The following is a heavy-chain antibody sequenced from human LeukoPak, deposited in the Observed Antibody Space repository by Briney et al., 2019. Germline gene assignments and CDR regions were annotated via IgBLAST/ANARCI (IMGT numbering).Heavy chain of an antibody. J-gene: IGHJ4*02. CDR1: GGSISSSNYY. CDR2: IYYSGST. Sequence: SETLSLTCTVSGGSISSSNYYWAWIRQPPGKGLEWIGTIYYSGSTYYNPSLKSRVTISVDTSKNQFSLKLSSVTAADTAVYYCARRYYDSSGVDYWGQGTLVTVSS. V-gene: IGHV4-39*01. CDR3: ARRYYDSSGVDY. D-gene: IGHD3-22*01.